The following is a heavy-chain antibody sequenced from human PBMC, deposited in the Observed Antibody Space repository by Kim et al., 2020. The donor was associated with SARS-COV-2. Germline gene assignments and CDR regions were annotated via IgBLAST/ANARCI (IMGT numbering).Heavy chain of an antibody. CDR2: IYYSGST. CDR3: ARPLYDILTGYPNGMDV. Sequence: SETLSLICTVSGGSISSSSYYWGWIRQPPGKGLEWIGSIYYSGSTYYNPSLKSRVTISVDTSKNQFSLKLSSVTAADTAVYYCARPLYDILTGYPNGMDVWGQGTTVTVSS. CDR1: GGSISSSSYY. V-gene: IGHV4-39*01. J-gene: IGHJ6*02. D-gene: IGHD3-9*01.